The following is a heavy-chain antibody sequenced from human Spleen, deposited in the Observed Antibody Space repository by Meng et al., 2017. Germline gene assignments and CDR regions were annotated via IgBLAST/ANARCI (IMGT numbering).Heavy chain of an antibody. Sequence: GESLKISCAASEFTFSSYWMSWVRQAPGKGLEWVANIKQDGSEKYYVDSVKGRFTISRDNAKNSLHLQMNSLRAEDTAVYYCARGKQISDYWGQGTLVTVSS. CDR1: EFTFSSYW. CDR2: IKQDGSEK. D-gene: IGHD2-15*01. CDR3: ARGKQISDY. V-gene: IGHV3-7*01. J-gene: IGHJ4*02.